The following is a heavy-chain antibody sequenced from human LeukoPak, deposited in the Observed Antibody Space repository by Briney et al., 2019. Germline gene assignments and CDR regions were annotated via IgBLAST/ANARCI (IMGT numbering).Heavy chain of an antibody. V-gene: IGHV3-21*01. CDR2: ISSSSSYI. D-gene: IGHD3-22*01. CDR1: GFTFSSYS. CDR3: XXXXXXXGYYYVAYYYGMDV. Sequence: GGSLRLSCAASGFTFSSYSMNWVRQAPGKGLEWVSSISSSSSYIYYADSVKGRFTISRDNAKNSLYLQMNSLRAEDTAVYYXXXXXXXXGYYYVAYYYGMDVWGQGTTVTVSS. J-gene: IGHJ6*02.